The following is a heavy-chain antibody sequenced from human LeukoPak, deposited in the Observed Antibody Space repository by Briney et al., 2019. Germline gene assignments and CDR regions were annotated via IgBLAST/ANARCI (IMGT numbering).Heavy chain of an antibody. D-gene: IGHD6-25*01. CDR3: ARLQRLRPTGAFDI. CDR2: IYYSGST. CDR1: GGSVSSGSYY. V-gene: IGHV4-61*01. Sequence: SETLSLTCTVSGGSVSSGSYYWSWIRQPPGKGLEWIGYIYYSGSTNYNPSLKSRVTISVDTSKNQFSLELSSVTAADTAVYYCARLQRLRPTGAFDIWGQGTMVTVSS. J-gene: IGHJ3*02.